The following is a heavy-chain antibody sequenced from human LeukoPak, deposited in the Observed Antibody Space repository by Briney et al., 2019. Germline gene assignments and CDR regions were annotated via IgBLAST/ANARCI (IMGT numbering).Heavy chain of an antibody. CDR2: IDYRGST. V-gene: IGHV4-59*01. D-gene: IGHD1-7*01. Sequence: PSESLSLTCTVSGGSISSFFWSWTRQPPGKGLEWLGCIDYRGSTQYNPSLKSRVTISVDTSKQQFSLKLSSVTAADTAVYYCARDLELERNRWNYFVSRGERAIVSVSS. CDR3: ARDLELERNRWNYFVS. J-gene: IGHJ4*02. CDR1: GGSISSFF.